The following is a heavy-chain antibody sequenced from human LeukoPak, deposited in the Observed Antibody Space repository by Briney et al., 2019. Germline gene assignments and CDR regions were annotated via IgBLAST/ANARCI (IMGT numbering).Heavy chain of an antibody. CDR2: IYYSGST. CDR1: GGSISSYY. V-gene: IGHV4-59*01. Sequence: PSETLSLTCTASGGSISSYYWSWIRQPPGKGLEWIGYIYYSGSTNYNPSLKSRVTISVDTSKNQFSLKLSSVTAADTAVYYCARFPFGGVIAYFDYWGQGTLVTVSS. CDR3: ARFPFGGVIAYFDY. J-gene: IGHJ4*02. D-gene: IGHD3-16*02.